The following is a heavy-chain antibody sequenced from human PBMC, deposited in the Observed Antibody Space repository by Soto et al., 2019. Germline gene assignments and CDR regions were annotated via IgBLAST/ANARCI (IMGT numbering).Heavy chain of an antibody. J-gene: IGHJ4*02. V-gene: IGHV3-30*18. CDR3: AKDLHGDYTLDY. Sequence: GGSLRLSCAASGFTFSSYGMHWVRQAPGKGLEWVAVISYDGSNKYYADSVKGRFTISRDNSKNTLYLQMNSLRAEDTAVYYCAKDLHGDYTLDYWGQGTLVTVSS. CDR2: ISYDGSNK. D-gene: IGHD4-17*01. CDR1: GFTFSSYG.